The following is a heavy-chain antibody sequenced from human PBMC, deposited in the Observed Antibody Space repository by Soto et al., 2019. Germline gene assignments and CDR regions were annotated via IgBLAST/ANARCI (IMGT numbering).Heavy chain of an antibody. V-gene: IGHV4-59*01. CDR1: GGSISSYY. CDR3: ARVIAAGTPRYYYYGMDV. Sequence: SETLSLTCTVSGGSISSYYWSWIRQPPGKGLEWIGYIYYSGSTNYNPSLKSRVTISVDQSKNQFSLKLSSVTAADTAVYYCARVIAAGTPRYYYYGMDVWGQGTTVTVSS. J-gene: IGHJ6*02. D-gene: IGHD6-13*01. CDR2: IYYSGST.